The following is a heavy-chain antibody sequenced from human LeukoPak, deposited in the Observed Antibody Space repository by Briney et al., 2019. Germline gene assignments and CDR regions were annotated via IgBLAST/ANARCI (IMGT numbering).Heavy chain of an antibody. D-gene: IGHD6-19*01. Sequence: GGSLRLSCVASGLIFSDAWMNWVRQAPGKGLEWVSVIYSGGSTYYADSVKGRFTIFGDNSKNTLYLQMNSLRAEDTAVYYCARAQWLAPLDYWGQGTLVTVSS. V-gene: IGHV3-53*01. CDR2: IYSGGST. J-gene: IGHJ4*02. CDR3: ARAQWLAPLDY. CDR1: GLIFSDAW.